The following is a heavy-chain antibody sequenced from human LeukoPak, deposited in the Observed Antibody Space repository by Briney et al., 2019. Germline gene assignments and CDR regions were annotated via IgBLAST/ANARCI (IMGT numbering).Heavy chain of an antibody. V-gene: IGHV1-69-2*01. CDR2: VDPEDGKT. Sequence: ASVKISCKVSGYTFTDYYMHWVQQAPGKGPEWMGLVDPEDGKTIYAEKFQGRVTITADTSTDTAYMELSSLRSEDTAVYYCATDSRADSSGYIYWGQGTLVTVSS. CDR3: ATDSRADSSGYIY. D-gene: IGHD3-22*01. CDR1: GYTFTDYY. J-gene: IGHJ4*02.